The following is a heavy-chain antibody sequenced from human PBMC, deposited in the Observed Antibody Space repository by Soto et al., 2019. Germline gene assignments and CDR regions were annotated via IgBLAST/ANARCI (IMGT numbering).Heavy chain of an antibody. CDR3: AKDEYTSGWYISYLFDS. J-gene: IGHJ4*02. CDR1: GFTFSDYY. Sequence: GGSLRLSCAASGFTFSDYYMSWIRQAPGKGLEWVSYISSSGSTIYYADSVKGRFTISRDNAKNSLYLQMNSLRAEDTAVYYCAKDEYTSGWYISYLFDSWGQGTLVTVSS. V-gene: IGHV3-11*01. D-gene: IGHD6-19*01. CDR2: ISSSGSTI.